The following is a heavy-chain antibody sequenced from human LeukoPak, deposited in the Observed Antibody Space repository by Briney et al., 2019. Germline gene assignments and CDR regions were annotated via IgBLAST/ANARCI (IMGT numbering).Heavy chain of an antibody. CDR3: ARVEVVATIPFDY. Sequence: ASVKVSCKASGYTFTGYYMHWVRQAPGQGLEWMGWINPNCGGTNYAQKFQGRVTMTRDTSISTAYMELSRLRSDDTAVYYCARVEVVATIPFDYWGQGTLVTVSS. CDR2: INPNCGGT. V-gene: IGHV1-2*02. D-gene: IGHD5-12*01. CDR1: GYTFTGYY. J-gene: IGHJ4*02.